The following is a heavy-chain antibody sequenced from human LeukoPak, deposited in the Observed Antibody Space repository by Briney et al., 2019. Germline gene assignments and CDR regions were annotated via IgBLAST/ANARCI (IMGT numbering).Heavy chain of an antibody. V-gene: IGHV3-23*01. J-gene: IGHJ4*02. CDR3: ANGRVLRYFDWPLDY. D-gene: IGHD3-9*01. CDR2: ISGSGGST. CDR1: GFPFSSYA. Sequence: GSLRLSCAASGFPFSSYAMSWVRQAPGEGLEWVLAISGSGGSTYYADSVKGRFTISRDNPKNTLYLQMNSLRAEDTAVYYCANGRVLRYFDWPLDYWGQGTLVTVSS.